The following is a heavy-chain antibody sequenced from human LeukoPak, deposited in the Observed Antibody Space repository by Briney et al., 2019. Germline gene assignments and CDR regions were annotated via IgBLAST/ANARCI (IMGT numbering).Heavy chain of an antibody. V-gene: IGHV3-74*01. CDR2: INSDGSST. J-gene: IGHJ4*02. CDR1: GFTFSSYW. D-gene: IGHD1-20*01. CDR3: ARVNNWNRAFDY. Sequence: GGSLRLSCAASGFTFSSYWMHWVRQAPGKGLVWVSRINSDGSSTSYADSVKGRFTISRDNAKNTLYLQMNSLRAEDTSVYYCARVNNWNRAFDYWGQGSLVTVSS.